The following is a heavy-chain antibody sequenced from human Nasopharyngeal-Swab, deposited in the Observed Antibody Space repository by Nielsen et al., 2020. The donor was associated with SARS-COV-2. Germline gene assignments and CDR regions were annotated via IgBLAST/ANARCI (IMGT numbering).Heavy chain of an antibody. CDR1: GFTFSSYA. V-gene: IGHV3-23*03. CDR3: AKSKAVAGYYDY. Sequence: GVLKISCAASGFTFSSYAMSWVRQAPGKGLEWVSVIYSGGSSTYYADSVKGRFTISRDNSKNTLYLQMNSLRAEDTAVYYCAKSKAVAGYYDYWGQGTLVTVSS. J-gene: IGHJ4*02. D-gene: IGHD6-19*01. CDR2: IYSGGSST.